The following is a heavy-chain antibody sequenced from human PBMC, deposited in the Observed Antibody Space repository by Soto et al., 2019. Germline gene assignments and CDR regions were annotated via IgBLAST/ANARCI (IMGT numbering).Heavy chain of an antibody. Sequence: SVHVSCKASGGTFSSYAISWVRQAPGQGLEWMGGIIPIFGTANYAQKFQGRVTITADESTSTAYMELSSLRSEDTAVYYCARSVDTAMAAFDYWGQGTLVTVSS. J-gene: IGHJ4*02. CDR1: GGTFSSYA. V-gene: IGHV1-69*13. CDR3: ARSVDTAMAAFDY. D-gene: IGHD5-18*01. CDR2: IIPIFGTA.